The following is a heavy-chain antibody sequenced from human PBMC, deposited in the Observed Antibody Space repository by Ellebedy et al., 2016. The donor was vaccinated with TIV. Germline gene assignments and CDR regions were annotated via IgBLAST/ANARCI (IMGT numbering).Heavy chain of an antibody. CDR3: ARDPYCSGGSCWPV. CDR2: IYYTGST. CDR1: GGSISSGDPY. J-gene: IGHJ4*02. D-gene: IGHD2-15*01. V-gene: IGHV4-30-4*01. Sequence: MPSETLSLTCTVSGGSISSGDPYWSWIRQPPGKGLEWIGYIYYTGSTYYNPSLKSRVTISVDTSKNQFSLKLSSVTAADTAVYYCARDPYCSGGSCWPVWGQGTLVTVSS.